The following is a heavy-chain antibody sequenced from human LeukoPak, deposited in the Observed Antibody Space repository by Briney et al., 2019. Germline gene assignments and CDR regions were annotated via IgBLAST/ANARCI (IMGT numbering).Heavy chain of an antibody. J-gene: IGHJ4*02. CDR1: GFTFSSYA. CDR2: ICHSGVDT. CDR3: ARGYCSTTDYHLARHFEY. D-gene: IGHD2-2*01. Sequence: TGGSLRISCAASGFTFSSYAMSWVRQAPGKGLEWVSTICHSGVDTYYADSVKGRFTISRDNSKNTLYLQMNSLRGEDTAVYYCARGYCSTTDYHLARHFEYWGQGTLVTVSS. V-gene: IGHV3-23*01.